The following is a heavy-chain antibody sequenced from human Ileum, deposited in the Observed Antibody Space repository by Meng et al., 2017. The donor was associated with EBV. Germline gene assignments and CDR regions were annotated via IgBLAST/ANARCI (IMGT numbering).Heavy chain of an antibody. CDR1: GGSLSGYY. D-gene: IGHD3-16*02. CDR3: ARGRTDYDWGSYPFNNHFDP. CDR2: INHGGSL. J-gene: IGHJ5*02. V-gene: IGHV4-34*02. Sequence: QVYLQQWGAGPLXXXXXLXLTXAXXGGSLSGYYWSWIRQSPGKGLEWIGEINHGGSLNYNPSLKRRVTISIDTSKSHLSLRLTSVTAADTALYYCARGRTDYDWGSYPFNNHFDPWGQGALVTVSS.